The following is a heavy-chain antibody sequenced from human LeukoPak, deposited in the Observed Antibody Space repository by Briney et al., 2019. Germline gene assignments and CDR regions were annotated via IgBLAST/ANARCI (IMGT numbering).Heavy chain of an antibody. J-gene: IGHJ4*02. Sequence: SETLSLTCTVSGGSISSYYWSWIRPPPGKGLERIGYIYYSGSTNYNSSLKSRVTMSVDTSKNQFSLKLSSVTAADTAVYYCARLFPPVYWGQGTLVTVSS. V-gene: IGHV4-59*01. CDR2: IYYSGST. D-gene: IGHD2-21*01. CDR1: GGSISSYY. CDR3: ARLFPPVY.